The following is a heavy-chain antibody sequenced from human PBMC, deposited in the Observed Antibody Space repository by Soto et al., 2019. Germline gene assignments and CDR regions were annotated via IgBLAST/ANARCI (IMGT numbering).Heavy chain of an antibody. CDR1: GGSISSNY. J-gene: IGHJ6*02. CDR2: IYTSGST. CDR3: ARCVAAADPDPYGMDV. Sequence: QVQLQESGPGLVKPSETLSLTCTVSGGSISSNYWSLIRQPAGKGLEWIGRIYTSGSTNYNPSLKSRVTMSVDTSKTQFSLKLSSVTAADTAVYYCARCVAAADPDPYGMDVWGQGTTVTVSS. D-gene: IGHD6-13*01. V-gene: IGHV4-4*07.